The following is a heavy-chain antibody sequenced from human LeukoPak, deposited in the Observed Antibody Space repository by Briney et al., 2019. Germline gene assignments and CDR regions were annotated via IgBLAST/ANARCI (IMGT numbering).Heavy chain of an antibody. CDR3: AKESGDDSSGYYEVFDY. J-gene: IGHJ4*02. D-gene: IGHD3-22*01. Sequence: GGSLRLSCTASGFTFTSYAMSWVRRAPGKGLEWVSVISGTGGSTNHADSVKGRFTISRDNSKNTLYLQMNSLRAEDTAVYYCAKESGDDSSGYYEVFDYWGQGTLVTVSS. V-gene: IGHV3-23*01. CDR2: ISGTGGST. CDR1: GFTFTSYA.